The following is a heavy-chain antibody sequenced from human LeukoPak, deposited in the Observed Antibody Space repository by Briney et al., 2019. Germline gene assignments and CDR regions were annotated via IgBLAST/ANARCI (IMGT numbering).Heavy chain of an antibody. V-gene: IGHV3-23*01. J-gene: IGHJ4*02. CDR3: AKDPTRYFDWLLSKPYLDY. CDR2: ISGSGGST. Sequence: GGSLRLSCAASGFTFSSYAMSWVRQAPGKGLEWVSAISGSGGSTYYADSVKGRFTISRDNSKNTLYLQMNSLRAEDTAVYYCAKDPTRYFDWLLSKPYLDYWGQGTLVTVSS. CDR1: GFTFSSYA. D-gene: IGHD3-9*01.